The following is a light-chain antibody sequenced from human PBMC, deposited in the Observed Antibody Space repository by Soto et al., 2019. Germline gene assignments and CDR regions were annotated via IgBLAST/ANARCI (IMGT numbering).Light chain of an antibody. V-gene: IGLV2-14*03. CDR3: SSYTSSSALVV. J-gene: IGLJ1*01. CDR2: DVS. Sequence: QSALTQPASVSGSPGQSITISCTGTSSDIGRYTYVSWYQQHPGKAPKLIIYDVSDRPSGVSNRFSGSKSGNTASLPISGLQTEDEADYYCSSYTSSSALVVFGAGTKVTVL. CDR1: SSDIGRYTY.